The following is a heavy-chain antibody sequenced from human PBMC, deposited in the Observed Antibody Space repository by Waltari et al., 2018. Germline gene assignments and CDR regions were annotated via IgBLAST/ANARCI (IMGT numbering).Heavy chain of an antibody. CDR3: ATRPYGGNTGTRRGRFDP. Sequence: QVQLVQSGAEVKKPGSSVKVSCKASGGTFSSYAISWVRQAPGQGLEWMGRIIPIFGTANYAQKFQGRVTITADKSTSTAYMELGSLRSEDTAVYYCATRPYGGNTGTRRGRFDPWGQGTLVTVSS. J-gene: IGHJ5*02. CDR2: IIPIFGTA. D-gene: IGHD2-15*01. CDR1: GGTFSSYA. V-gene: IGHV1-69*08.